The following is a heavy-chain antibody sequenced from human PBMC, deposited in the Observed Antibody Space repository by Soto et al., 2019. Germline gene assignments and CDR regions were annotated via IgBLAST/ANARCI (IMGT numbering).Heavy chain of an antibody. CDR1: CYTFTNYG. D-gene: IGHD6-19*01. CDR2: ISVYNGNT. CDR3: ARRPSGIVVAGRYAFDI. V-gene: IGHV1-18*04. J-gene: IGHJ3*02. Sequence: GEVSCKASCYTFTNYGFSLVRQAPVQGLEWMGWISVYNGNTNYAHKLQGRVTMTTDTATSTAYMELRSLRSDDTAVYYCARRPSGIVVAGRYAFDIWGQGTMVTVSS.